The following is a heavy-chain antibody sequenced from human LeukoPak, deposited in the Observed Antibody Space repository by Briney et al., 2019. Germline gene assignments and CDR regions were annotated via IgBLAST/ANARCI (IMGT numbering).Heavy chain of an antibody. D-gene: IGHD3-22*01. J-gene: IGHJ4*02. CDR2: VNHSGST. CDR1: GGSFSGYY. V-gene: IGHV4-34*01. CDR3: ARLPYYYDSSGYYYFSFDY. Sequence: PSETLSLTCAVYGGSFSGYYWSWIRQPPGKGLEWIGEVNHSGSTNYNPSLKSRVTISVDTSKNQFSLKLSSVTAADTAVYYCARLPYYYDSSGYYYFSFDYWGQGTLVTVSS.